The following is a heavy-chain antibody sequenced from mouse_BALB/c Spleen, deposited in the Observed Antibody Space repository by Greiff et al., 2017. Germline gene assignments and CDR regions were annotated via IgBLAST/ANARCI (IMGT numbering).Heavy chain of an antibody. CDR3: ANLLVPDY. CDR2: INPSNGRT. CDR1: GYTFTSYW. D-gene: IGHD2-10*02. Sequence: QVQLQQPGAELVKPGASVKLSCKASGYTFTSYWMHWVKQRPGQGLEWIGEINPSNGRTNYNEKFKSKATLTVDKSSSTAYMQLSSLTSEDSAVYYCANLLVPDYWGQGTTLTVSS. V-gene: IGHV1S81*02. J-gene: IGHJ2*01.